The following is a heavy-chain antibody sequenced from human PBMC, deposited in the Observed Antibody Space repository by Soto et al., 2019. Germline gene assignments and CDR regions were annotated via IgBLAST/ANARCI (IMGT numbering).Heavy chain of an antibody. D-gene: IGHD3-22*01. CDR2: INHSGST. V-gene: IGHV4-34*01. CDR3: ARERGYYVTSAFDI. CDR1: GGSFSGYY. Sequence: QVQLQQWGAGLLKPSETLSLTCAVYGGSFSGYYWSWIRQPPGKGLEWIGEINHSGSTNYNPSLKSRVTISVDTSKNQFSRKLSSVTAADTAVYYCARERGYYVTSAFDIWGQGTMVTVSS. J-gene: IGHJ3*02.